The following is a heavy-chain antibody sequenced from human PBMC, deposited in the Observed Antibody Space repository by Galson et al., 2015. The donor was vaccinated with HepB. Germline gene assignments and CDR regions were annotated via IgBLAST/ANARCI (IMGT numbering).Heavy chain of an antibody. CDR2: ISSSSSYI. D-gene: IGHD6-19*01. V-gene: IGHV3-21*01. CDR3: ARDRYSSGAFDI. J-gene: IGHJ3*02. Sequence: SLRLSCAASGFTFSSYSMNWVRQAPGKGLEWVSSISSSSSYIYYADSVKGRFTISRDNAKNSLYLQMNSLRAEDTAVYYCARDRYSSGAFDIWGQGTMVTVSS. CDR1: GFTFSSYS.